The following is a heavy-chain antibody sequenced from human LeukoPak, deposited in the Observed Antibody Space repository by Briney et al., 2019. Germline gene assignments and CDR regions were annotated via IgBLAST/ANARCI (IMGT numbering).Heavy chain of an antibody. D-gene: IGHD6-13*01. CDR1: GYTFTSYA. CDR3: ARVKSGLGSSWYS. J-gene: IGHJ4*02. V-gene: IGHV1-3*01. Sequence: ASVKVSCKASGYTFTSYAMHWVRQAPGQRLEWMGWINAGNGNTKYSQKFQGRVTITRDTSASTAYMELSSLRSEDTAVYYCARVKSGLGSSWYSWGQGTLVTVSS. CDR2: INAGNGNT.